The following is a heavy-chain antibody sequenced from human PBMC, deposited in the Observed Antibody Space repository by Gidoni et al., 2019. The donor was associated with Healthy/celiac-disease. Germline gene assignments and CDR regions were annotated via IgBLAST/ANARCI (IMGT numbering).Heavy chain of an antibody. V-gene: IGHV1-8*01. CDR1: GYTFTSYD. Sequence: QVQLVQSGAEVKKPGASVKVSCTASGYTFTSYDINWVRQATGQGLEWMGWMNPNSGNTGYAQKFQGRVTMTRNTSISTAYMELSSLRSEDTAVYYCARVPLVHSSGSPWFDPWGQGTLVTVSS. D-gene: IGHD6-19*01. CDR3: ARVPLVHSSGSPWFDP. J-gene: IGHJ5*02. CDR2: MNPNSGNT.